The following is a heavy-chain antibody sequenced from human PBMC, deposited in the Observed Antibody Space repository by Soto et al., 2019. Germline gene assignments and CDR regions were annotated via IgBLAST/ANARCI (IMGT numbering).Heavy chain of an antibody. CDR3: ARDPPGNYDCDY. CDR1: GYTFSSYD. D-gene: IGHD4-4*01. V-gene: IGHV1-18*01. J-gene: IGHJ4*02. Sequence: ASVKVSCKASGYTFSSYDISWVRQAPGQGLEWMGWVDPKKGNTYYAQSVQGRVTMTTDTSTSTAYMELRSLRSDDTAVYYCARDPPGNYDCDYWGQGTLVTV. CDR2: VDPKKGNT.